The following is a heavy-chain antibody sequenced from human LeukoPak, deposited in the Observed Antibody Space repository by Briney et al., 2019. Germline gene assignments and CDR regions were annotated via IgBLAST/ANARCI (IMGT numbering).Heavy chain of an antibody. D-gene: IGHD1-26*01. CDR3: VNREENWFDP. CDR2: IYHSGRT. CDR1: GGSISRSNW. Sequence: PSETLSLTRAVSGGSISRSNWWTWVRQPPGKGLEWIGEIYHSGRTAYNPTLKSRVTMSVDKSKNQFSLKLSTVTAADTAVYYCVNREENWFDPWGQGTLVTVSS. V-gene: IGHV4-4*02. J-gene: IGHJ5*02.